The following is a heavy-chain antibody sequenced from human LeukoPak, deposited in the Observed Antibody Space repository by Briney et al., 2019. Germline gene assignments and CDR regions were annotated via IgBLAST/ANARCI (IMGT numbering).Heavy chain of an antibody. J-gene: IGHJ4*02. CDR3: ARGGYSGYDWSDY. V-gene: IGHV4-59*01. CDR2: IYYSGST. D-gene: IGHD5-12*01. Sequence: SETLSLTCTVSGGSISNYYWSWIRQFPGKGLEWIGNIYYSGSTKYNPSLKSRVTISVDTSKNQFSLKLISVTAADTAVYYCARGGYSGYDWSDYWGQGTLVTVSS. CDR1: GGSISNYY.